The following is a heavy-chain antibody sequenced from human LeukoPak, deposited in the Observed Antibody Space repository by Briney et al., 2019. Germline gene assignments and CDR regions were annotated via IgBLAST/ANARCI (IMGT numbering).Heavy chain of an antibody. V-gene: IGHV3-73*01. Sequence: GGSLRLSCAASGFTFSGSAMHWVRQASGKGLEWVGRIRSKANSYATAYAASVKGRFTISRDDSKNTAYLQMNSLRTEDTAVYYCTRHGTKDGDYGRDFDYWGQGTLVTVSS. J-gene: IGHJ4*02. CDR3: TRHGTKDGDYGRDFDY. CDR2: IRSKANSYAT. CDR1: GFTFSGSA. D-gene: IGHD4-17*01.